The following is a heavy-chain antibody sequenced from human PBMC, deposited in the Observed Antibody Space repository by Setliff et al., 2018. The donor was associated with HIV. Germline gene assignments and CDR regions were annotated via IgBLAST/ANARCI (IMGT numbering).Heavy chain of an antibody. Sequence: GESLTISCAVSGFNFGSYAIHWVRLAPGQGPQWVALISYDGNNQWYADSVKGRFTISRDNSKNTLHLELNNLRPEDTAVYYCARDGGGYNYGSVRYFDYWSQGTLVTVSS. D-gene: IGHD5-18*01. J-gene: IGHJ4*02. V-gene: IGHV3-30-3*01. CDR1: GFNFGSYA. CDR3: ARDGGGYNYGSVRYFDY. CDR2: ISYDGNNQ.